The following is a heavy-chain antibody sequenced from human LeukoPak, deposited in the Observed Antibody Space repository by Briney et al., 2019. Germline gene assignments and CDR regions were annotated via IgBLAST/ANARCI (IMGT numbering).Heavy chain of an antibody. CDR1: GFTFSSYA. V-gene: IGHV3-64*01. D-gene: IGHD3-22*01. CDR3: ARALLGYYDSSGYSDY. J-gene: IGHJ4*02. CDR2: ISSNGGST. Sequence: GGSLRLSCAASGFTFSSYAMHWVRQAPGKGLEYVSAISSNGGSTYYANSVKGRFTISRDNSKNTLYLQMGSLRAEDMAVYYCARALLGYYDSSGYSDYWGQGTLVTVSS.